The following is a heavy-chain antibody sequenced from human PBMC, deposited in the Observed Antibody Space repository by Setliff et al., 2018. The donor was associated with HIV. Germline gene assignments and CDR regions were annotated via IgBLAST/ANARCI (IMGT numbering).Heavy chain of an antibody. V-gene: IGHV1-46*01. J-gene: IGHJ3*01. Sequence: ASVKVSCKASGYTFTTYYIHYLRQAPGQGPEWMGIINPNGGSTNYAQKFEGRVAIFADTSTTTVYMELSSLNSDDTAIYYCARDRLTAGIYCSDSRCDDAFDVWGQGTRVTVSS. D-gene: IGHD2-15*01. CDR3: ARDRLTAGIYCSDSRCDDAFDV. CDR1: GYTFTTYY. CDR2: INPNGGST.